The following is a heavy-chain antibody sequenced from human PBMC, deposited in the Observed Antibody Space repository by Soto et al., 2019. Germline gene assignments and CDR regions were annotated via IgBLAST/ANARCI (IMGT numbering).Heavy chain of an antibody. CDR3: ARKHTLDSNGWYI. J-gene: IGHJ1*01. Sequence: GESLKISCKFSGDSFPSFWIGWVRQMPGKGLEWLGSIYPRDSETRYSPSFQGQATISADNYISKDYLQWSSLKASETATYYCARKHTLDSNGWYIWGQGTQVTVSS. D-gene: IGHD6-19*01. V-gene: IGHV5-51*01. CDR2: IYPRDSET. CDR1: GDSFPSFW.